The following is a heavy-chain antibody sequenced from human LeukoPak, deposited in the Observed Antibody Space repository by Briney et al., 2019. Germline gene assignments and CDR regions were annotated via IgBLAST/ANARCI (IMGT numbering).Heavy chain of an antibody. J-gene: IGHJ5*02. CDR1: GGSISSGSYY. CDR3: ARDPSLAAAGNNWFDX. CDR2: IYTRGST. Sequence: SETLSLTCTVSGGSISSGSYYWSWIRQPAGKGLEWIGRIYTRGSTNYNPARKSRVTISVDTSKNQFSLELNSVTAADTAVYYCARDPSLAAAGNNWFDXXGQGTLVTVSS. D-gene: IGHD6-13*01. V-gene: IGHV4-61*02.